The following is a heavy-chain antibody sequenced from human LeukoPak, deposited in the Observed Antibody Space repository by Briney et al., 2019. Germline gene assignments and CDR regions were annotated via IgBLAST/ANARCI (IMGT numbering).Heavy chain of an antibody. CDR3: ARGRKRRGIAVAGTSWFDP. V-gene: IGHV4-34*01. D-gene: IGHD6-19*01. Sequence: SETLSLTCAVYGGSFSGYYWSWIRQPPGKGLEWIGEINHSGSTNYNPSLKSRVTISVDTSKNQFSLKLSSVTAADTAVYYCARGRKRRGIAVAGTSWFDPWGQGTLVTVSS. CDR2: INHSGST. J-gene: IGHJ5*02. CDR1: GGSFSGYY.